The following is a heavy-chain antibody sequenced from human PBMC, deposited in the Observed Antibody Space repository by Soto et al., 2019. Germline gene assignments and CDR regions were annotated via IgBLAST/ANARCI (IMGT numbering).Heavy chain of an antibody. V-gene: IGHV1-69*04. CDR2: IIPILGIA. Sequence: SVKVSCKASGGTFSSYTISWVRQAPGQGLEWMGRIIPILGIANYAQKFQDRVTITADKSTSTAYMELSSLRSEDTAVYYCARDNYYDFWSGYLTHRANWFDPWGQGTLVTVSS. CDR1: GGTFSSYT. CDR3: ARDNYYDFWSGYLTHRANWFDP. D-gene: IGHD3-3*01. J-gene: IGHJ5*02.